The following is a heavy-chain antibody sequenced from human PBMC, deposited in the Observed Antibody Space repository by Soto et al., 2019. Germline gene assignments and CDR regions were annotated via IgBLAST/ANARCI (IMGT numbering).Heavy chain of an antibody. CDR3: ARYPNPTVAGLPVDL. Sequence: EVQLVESGGGLVQPGGSLRLSCAASGFTFSSYWMSWVRQAPGKGLEWVAHTRQDGGQEYYVDSVKGRFTISRDNAKNSIYLQMNSLRVEDKAVYFCARYPNPTVAGLPVDLWGQGTLVTVSS. CDR1: GFTFSSYW. D-gene: IGHD6-19*01. CDR2: TRQDGGQE. J-gene: IGHJ5*02. V-gene: IGHV3-7*03.